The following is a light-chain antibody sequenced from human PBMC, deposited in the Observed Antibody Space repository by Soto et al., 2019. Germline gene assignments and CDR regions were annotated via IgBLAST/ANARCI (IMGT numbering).Light chain of an antibody. CDR3: SSYTRSNSFVV. Sequence: QSVLTQPASVSGSPGQSITISCTGTSSDVGGYNYVSWYQQHPGKAPKLMIYEVTNRPSGVSNRFSGSKSGNTASLTISGLQAEDEADYYCSSYTRSNSFVVFGGGTQLTVL. CDR1: SSDVGGYNY. CDR2: EVT. V-gene: IGLV2-14*01. J-gene: IGLJ2*01.